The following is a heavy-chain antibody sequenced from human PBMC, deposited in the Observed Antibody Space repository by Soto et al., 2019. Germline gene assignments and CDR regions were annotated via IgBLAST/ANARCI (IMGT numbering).Heavy chain of an antibody. Sequence: QVQLVQSGAEVKKPGSSVKVSCKASGGTFSSYTISWVRQAPGQGLEWMGRIIPILGIANYAQKFQGRVTITADNSTSTAYMELSSLRSEDTAVYYCASTYGDPTYYYYGMDVWGQGTTVTVSS. CDR1: GGTFSSYT. CDR2: IIPILGIA. V-gene: IGHV1-69*02. D-gene: IGHD4-17*01. J-gene: IGHJ6*02. CDR3: ASTYGDPTYYYYGMDV.